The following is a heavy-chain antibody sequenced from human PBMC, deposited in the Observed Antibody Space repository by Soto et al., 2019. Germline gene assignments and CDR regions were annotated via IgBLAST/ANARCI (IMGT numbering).Heavy chain of an antibody. D-gene: IGHD3-16*01. Sequence: PGGSLRLSCAASGFIFSSYAMHWVRQAPGRGLEWVAFISYDGSNKYYADSVKGRFTISRDNYKNTLYLQMDSLRAEDTAVYYCASSQGALHFDYWGQGTLVTVSS. J-gene: IGHJ4*02. V-gene: IGHV3-30-3*01. CDR2: ISYDGSNK. CDR3: ASSQGALHFDY. CDR1: GFIFSSYA.